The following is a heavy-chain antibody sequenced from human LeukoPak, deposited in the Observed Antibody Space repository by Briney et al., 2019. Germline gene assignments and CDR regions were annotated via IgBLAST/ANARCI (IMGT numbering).Heavy chain of an antibody. V-gene: IGHV4-39*01. D-gene: IGHD6-13*01. CDR2: IYYTGST. CDR1: GGSISSSSYY. J-gene: IGHJ4*02. Sequence: PSETLSLTCTVSGGSISSSSYYWGWIRQPPGKGLEWIGSIYYTGSTYYNPSFKSRVTISVDTSKNQFSLKLGSVTAADTAVYYCASLHSSWLDYWGQGTLVTVSS. CDR3: ASLHSSWLDY.